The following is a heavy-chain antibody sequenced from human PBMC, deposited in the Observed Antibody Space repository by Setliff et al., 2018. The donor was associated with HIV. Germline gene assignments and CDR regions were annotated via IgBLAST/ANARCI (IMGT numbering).Heavy chain of an antibody. J-gene: IGHJ5*01. V-gene: IGHV4-31*03. Sequence: KASETLSLTCTVSGGSVSSGAYFWSWIRLHPGKGLEWMGYMSKRGTYIINPSLESRMTMSVDTSKNQLYLRLKSVTAADTAVYFCARDAVEASIPGGWFDSWGPGTLVTVSS. CDR3: ARDAVEASIPGGWFDS. D-gene: IGHD2-21*01. CDR1: GGSVSSGAYF. CDR2: MSKRGTY.